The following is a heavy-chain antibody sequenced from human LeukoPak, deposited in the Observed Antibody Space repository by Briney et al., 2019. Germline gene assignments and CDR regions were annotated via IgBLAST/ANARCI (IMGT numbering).Heavy chain of an antibody. CDR2: MNPNSGNT. CDR3: ARGTRYGSGSYFQTYFEF. CDR1: GYFFHTYD. V-gene: IGHV1-8*01. D-gene: IGHD3-10*01. Sequence: ASVKVSCKASGYFFHTYDIHWVRQANGHGREWMGWMNPNSGNTGYTQKFQGRVTITRNTSINTAYMDLSSLESEHTAVYYCARGTRYGSGSYFQTYFEFWGQGRLVTVSS. J-gene: IGHJ4*02.